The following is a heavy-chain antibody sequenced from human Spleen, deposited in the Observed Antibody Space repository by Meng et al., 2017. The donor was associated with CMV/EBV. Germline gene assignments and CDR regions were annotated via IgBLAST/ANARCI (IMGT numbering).Heavy chain of an antibody. J-gene: IGHJ4*02. CDR2: LIPILDTP. D-gene: IGHD3-16*01. CDR3: AAASDTVMLDY. Sequence: SVKVSCKASGGTFSSHSFSWVRQAPGQGLEWMGGLIPILDTPHYARKFQGRVTITTDESTSTAYMELSRLTSRDTAVYYCAAASDTVMLDYWGQGTLVTVSS. V-gene: IGHV1-69*05. CDR1: GGTFSSHS.